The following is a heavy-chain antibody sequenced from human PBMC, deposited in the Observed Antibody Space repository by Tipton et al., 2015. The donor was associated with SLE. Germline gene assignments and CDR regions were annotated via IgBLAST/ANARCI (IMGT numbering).Heavy chain of an antibody. CDR1: GFTFSSYA. V-gene: IGHV3-23*01. CDR2: ISGSGGST. Sequence: SLRLSCAASGFTFSSYAMSWVRQAPGKGLEWVSAISGSGGSTYYADSVKGRFTISRDNSKNTLYLQMNSLRAEDTAVYYCAKAIVGAWYYFDYWGQGTLVTVSS. D-gene: IGHD1-26*01. CDR3: AKAIVGAWYYFDY. J-gene: IGHJ4*02.